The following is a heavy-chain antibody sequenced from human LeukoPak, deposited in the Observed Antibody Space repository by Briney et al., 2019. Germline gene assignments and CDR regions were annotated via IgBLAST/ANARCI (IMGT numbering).Heavy chain of an antibody. CDR1: GFTFTSYW. CDR3: ARAGSYRFDY. Sequence: GGSLRLSCAASGFTFTSYWMHWVRQAPGKGLVWVSRIKTDGSIINYADSVKGRFTISRDDAKNMLYLQMNSLRAEDTAVYYCARAGSYRFDYWGLGTLVTVSS. J-gene: IGHJ4*02. V-gene: IGHV3-74*01. CDR2: IKTDGSII. D-gene: IGHD1-26*01.